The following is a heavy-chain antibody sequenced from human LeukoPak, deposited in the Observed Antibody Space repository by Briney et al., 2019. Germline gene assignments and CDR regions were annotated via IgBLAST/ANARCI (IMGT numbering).Heavy chain of an antibody. CDR1: GGSVSSGNFY. D-gene: IGHD2-21*01. CDR2: IHTSGNT. V-gene: IGHV4-61*02. CDR3: ARDRGGDSFDI. J-gene: IGHJ3*02. Sequence: SQTLSLTCTVSGGSVSSGNFYWPWIRQPAGNQLEWIGRIHTSGNTNHNPSLWSRVTISTDTSKNQFSLTLNFVTAADTAVYYCARDRGGDSFDIWGQGTTVTVSS.